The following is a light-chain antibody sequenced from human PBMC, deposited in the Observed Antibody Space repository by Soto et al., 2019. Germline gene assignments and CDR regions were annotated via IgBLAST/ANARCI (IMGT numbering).Light chain of an antibody. CDR1: QSVSAY. J-gene: IGKJ4*01. CDR3: QQRSNWQGAT. V-gene: IGKV3-11*01. CDR2: DAS. Sequence: EIVLTQSPATLSLSPGERATLSCRASQSVSAYLAWYQQKPGQAPRLLIFDASNRATGIPARFSGSGSGTDFTLTISSLDPEDFAVYYCQQRSNWQGATFGGGTKVEIK.